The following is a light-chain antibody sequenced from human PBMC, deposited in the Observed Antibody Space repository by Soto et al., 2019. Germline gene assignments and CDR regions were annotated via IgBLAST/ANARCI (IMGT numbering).Light chain of an antibody. CDR2: DAS. CDR3: QQRSNWSIT. CDR1: QSVSSY. V-gene: IGKV3-11*01. Sequence: EIGLTQSAATLSLSTGERATLSCRASQSVSSYLAWYQQKHGQAPRLLIYDASNRATGIPARFSGSGYGTDFNLTISSLETEDFAVYYCQQRSNWSITFGQGTRLEIK. J-gene: IGKJ5*01.